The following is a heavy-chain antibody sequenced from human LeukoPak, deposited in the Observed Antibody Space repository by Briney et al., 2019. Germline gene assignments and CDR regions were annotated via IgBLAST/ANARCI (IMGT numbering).Heavy chain of an antibody. CDR3: ARDVFLDY. D-gene: IGHD2-21*01. Sequence: AETLSLTCTVSGGSISSYYWSWIRQPPGKGLEWIGHIYYSGSTNYNPSLKSRVTISVDTSKNQFSLKLSSVTAADTAVYYCARDVFLDYWGQGTLVTVSS. CDR2: IYYSGST. V-gene: IGHV4-59*01. CDR1: GGSISSYY. J-gene: IGHJ4*02.